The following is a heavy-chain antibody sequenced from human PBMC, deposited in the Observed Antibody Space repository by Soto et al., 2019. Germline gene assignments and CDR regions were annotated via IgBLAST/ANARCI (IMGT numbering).Heavy chain of an antibody. Sequence: PSETLSLTCTVSGGSISSYYWSWIRQPPGKGLEWIGYIYYSGSTNYNPSLKSRVTISVDTSKNQFSLKLSSVTAADTAVYYCASYSSSWYLDYYYMDVWGKGTTVTVSS. V-gene: IGHV4-59*01. CDR3: ASYSSSWYLDYYYMDV. CDR1: GGSISSYY. CDR2: IYYSGST. D-gene: IGHD6-13*01. J-gene: IGHJ6*03.